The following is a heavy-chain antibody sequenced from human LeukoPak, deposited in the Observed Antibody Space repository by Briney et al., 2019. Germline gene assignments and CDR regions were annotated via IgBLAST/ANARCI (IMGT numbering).Heavy chain of an antibody. J-gene: IGHJ4*02. CDR2: TNEDGRVT. D-gene: IGHD4-23*01. Sequence: GGSLRLSCAASRFNVNNYWMHWVRQAPGKGLVWVSRTNEDGRVTSYAGSVRGRFTISRDSVENTLHLQMNSLRAEDTAVYYCVKDFGGNSDYWGQGTLVTVSS. CDR1: RFNVNNYW. V-gene: IGHV3-74*01. CDR3: VKDFGGNSDY.